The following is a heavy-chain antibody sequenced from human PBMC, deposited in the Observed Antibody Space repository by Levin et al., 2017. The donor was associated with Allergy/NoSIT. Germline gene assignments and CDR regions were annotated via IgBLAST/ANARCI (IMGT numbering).Heavy chain of an antibody. CDR2: IIPIFGTA. D-gene: IGHD4/OR15-4a*01. CDR3: ARVGAGVGY. CDR1: GGTFSSYA. J-gene: IGHJ4*02. Sequence: GGSLRLSCKASGGTFSSYAISWVRQAPGQGLEWMGGIIPIFGTANYAQKFQGRVTITADESTSTAYMELSSLRSEDTAVYYCARVGAGVGYWGQGTLVTVSS. V-gene: IGHV1-69*01.